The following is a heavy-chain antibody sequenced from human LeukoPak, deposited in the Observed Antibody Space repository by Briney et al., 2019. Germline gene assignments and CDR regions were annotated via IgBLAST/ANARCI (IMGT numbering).Heavy chain of an antibody. CDR3: ASHDYYDSSGRPDAFDI. J-gene: IGHJ3*02. Sequence: ASVKVSCXASGGTFSSYAISWVRQALGQGLEWMGRIIPIFGTANYAQKFQGRVTITTDESTSTAYMELSSLRSEDTAVYYCASHDYYDSSGRPDAFDIWGQGTMVTVSS. CDR1: GGTFSSYA. V-gene: IGHV1-69*05. CDR2: IIPIFGTA. D-gene: IGHD3-22*01.